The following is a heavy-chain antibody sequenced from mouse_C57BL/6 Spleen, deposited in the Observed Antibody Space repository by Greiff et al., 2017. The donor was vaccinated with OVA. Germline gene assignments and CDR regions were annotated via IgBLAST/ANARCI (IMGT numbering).Heavy chain of an antibody. CDR2: IDPSDSET. CDR3: ARVGYYEDYAMDY. D-gene: IGHD1-1*01. J-gene: IGHJ4*01. Sequence: HVQLQQPGAELVRPGSSVKLSCKASGYTFTSYWMHWVKQRPIQGLEWIGNIDPSDSETHYNQKFKDKATLTVDKSSSTAYMQLSSLTSEDSAVYYCARVGYYEDYAMDYWGQGTSVTVSS. CDR1: GYTFTSYW. V-gene: IGHV1-52*01.